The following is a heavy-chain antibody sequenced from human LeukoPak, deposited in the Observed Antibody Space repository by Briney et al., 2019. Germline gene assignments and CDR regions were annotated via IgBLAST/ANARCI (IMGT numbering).Heavy chain of an antibody. D-gene: IGHD1-14*01. CDR2: IKGDGSHT. J-gene: IGHJ5*01. CDR3: VRDWDHFDFDS. Sequence: PGGSLRPSCAASGFTFSNYWMHWVRQAPGKGLVWVSRIKGDGSHTIYADSVKGRFTISRDNAKNTLYLQMKSLRDEDTAVYYCVRDWDHFDFDSWGQGTLVTVSS. CDR1: GFTFSNYW. V-gene: IGHV3-74*01.